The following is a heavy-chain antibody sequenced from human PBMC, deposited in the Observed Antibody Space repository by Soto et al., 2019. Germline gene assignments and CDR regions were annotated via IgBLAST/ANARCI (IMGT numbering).Heavy chain of an antibody. J-gene: IGHJ4*01. V-gene: IGHV3-49*04. CDR3: TISGTAVPKNYLDY. CDR1: GFTFGDYA. D-gene: IGHD1-1*01. Sequence: GGSLRLSCSASGFTFGDYAMNWVRQAPGKGLEWVGFIRSKAYGGTTEYAASVKGRFTISRDDSKSVAYLQINSLRNDDTAVYLCTISGTAVPKNYLDYWGPATMVTVYS. CDR2: IRSKAYGGTT.